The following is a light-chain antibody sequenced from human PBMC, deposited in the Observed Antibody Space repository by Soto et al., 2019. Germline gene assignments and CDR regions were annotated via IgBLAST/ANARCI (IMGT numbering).Light chain of an antibody. J-gene: IGKJ1*01. Sequence: DIVMTQSPDSLAVSLGERATINCKSSQSVLYSSNNRNYLAWYQQKPGQPPKLLIYWASTRESGVPDRFSGSGSEIDFTLTISSLQAEDVAVYYCQQYYSTPPTFGQGNKVEIK. CDR1: QSVLYSSNNRNY. CDR2: WAS. CDR3: QQYYSTPPT. V-gene: IGKV4-1*01.